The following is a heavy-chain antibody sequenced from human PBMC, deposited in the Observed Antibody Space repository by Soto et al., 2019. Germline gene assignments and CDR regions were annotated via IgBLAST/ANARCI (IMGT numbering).Heavy chain of an antibody. J-gene: IGHJ4*02. CDR2: IYYSGST. CDR3: ARSSISPRLFMYPFDS. CDR1: GGSISSGGYY. Sequence: SETLSLTCTVSGGSISSGGYYWSWIRQHPGKGLEWIGYIYYSGSTYYNPSLKSRVTISVDTSKNQFSLKLSSVTVADTAVYYCARSSISPRLFMYPFDSWGQGALVTVSS. V-gene: IGHV4-31*03. D-gene: IGHD6-6*01.